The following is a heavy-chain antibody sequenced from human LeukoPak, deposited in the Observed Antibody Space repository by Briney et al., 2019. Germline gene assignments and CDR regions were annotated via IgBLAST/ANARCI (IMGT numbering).Heavy chain of an antibody. Sequence: PRGSLRLSCAASGFTFSSYGMHWVRQAPGKGLEWVAVIWHDGSNKYYADSVKGRFTISRDNSKNTLYLQMNSLRAEDTAVYYCARVQDGYNPFDYWGQGSLVTFSS. CDR3: ARVQDGYNPFDY. CDR1: GFTFSSYG. J-gene: IGHJ4*02. CDR2: IWHDGSNK. D-gene: IGHD5-24*01. V-gene: IGHV3-33*01.